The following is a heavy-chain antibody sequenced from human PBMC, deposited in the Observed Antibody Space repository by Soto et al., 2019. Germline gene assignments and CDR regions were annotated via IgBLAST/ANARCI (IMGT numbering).Heavy chain of an antibody. D-gene: IGHD3-9*01. V-gene: IGHV4-4*02. CDR2: TRNSGGA. J-gene: IGHJ4*02. CDR3: ASHLTMTGTRGFDH. Sequence: QVQLQESGPGLVKPSGTLPLTCAVSSGSIFSSNWWSWVRQPPGKGLEWIGETRNSGGANYNPSLKSRVTISVDKSTNQFFLNLNSVTAADTAVYYCASHLTMTGTRGFDHWGLGTLVTVSS. CDR1: SGSIFSSNW.